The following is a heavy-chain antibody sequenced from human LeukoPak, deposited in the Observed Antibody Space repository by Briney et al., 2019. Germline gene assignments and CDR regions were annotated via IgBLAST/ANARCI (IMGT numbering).Heavy chain of an antibody. V-gene: IGHV3-23*01. J-gene: IGHJ4*02. Sequence: GSLRLSCAASGFTFSTYGMSRVRQAPGKGLEWISSISPSGDITYYADSVKGRFAISRDSSKATLYVQMNSLRAEDTAIYFCTRGWIQPDYWGQGTRVTVSS. CDR1: GFTFSTYG. D-gene: IGHD5-18*01. CDR2: ISPSGDIT. CDR3: TRGWIQPDY.